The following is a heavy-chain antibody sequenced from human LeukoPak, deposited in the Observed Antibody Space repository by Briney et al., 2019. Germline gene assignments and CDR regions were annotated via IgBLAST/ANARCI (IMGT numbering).Heavy chain of an antibody. CDR3: ARVRYFDSRYFDL. D-gene: IGHD3-9*01. CDR2: IYYSGST. CDR1: GGSFSSGSYY. J-gene: IGHJ2*01. V-gene: IGHV4-61*01. Sequence: SETLSLTCTVSGGSFSSGSYYWSWIRQPPGKGLEWIGYIYYSGSTNYNPSLKSRVTISVDTSKNQFSLKLSSVTAADTAVYYCARVRYFDSRYFDLWGRGTLVTVSS.